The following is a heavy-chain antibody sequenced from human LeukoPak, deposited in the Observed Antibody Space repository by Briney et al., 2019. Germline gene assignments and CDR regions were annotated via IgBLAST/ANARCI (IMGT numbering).Heavy chain of an antibody. CDR1: GGSFSGYY. V-gene: IGHV4-34*01. D-gene: IGHD3-22*01. J-gene: IGHJ3*02. CDR3: ARGPAPDYYDSSGYYRDDAFDI. Sequence: SETLSLTCAVYGGSFSGYYWSWIRQPPGKGLEWIGEINHSGSTNYNPSLKSRVTISVDTSKNQLSLKLSSVTAADTAVYYCARGPAPDYYDSSGYYRDDAFDIWGQGTMVTVSS. CDR2: INHSGST.